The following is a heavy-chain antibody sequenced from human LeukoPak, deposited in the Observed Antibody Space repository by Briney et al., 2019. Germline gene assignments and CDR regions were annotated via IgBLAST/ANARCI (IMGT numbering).Heavy chain of an antibody. J-gene: IGHJ4*02. D-gene: IGHD2-2*01. Sequence: GGSLRLSCAASGFTFSSSYMSWVRQAPGKGLGWVSVIYAGGTTHYADSVKGRFTISRDNSVNTLYLQMNSLRTEDTAVYHCARAFVTAAGFFDTWGRGTRVTVSS. CDR1: GFTFSSSY. CDR2: IYAGGTT. CDR3: ARAFVTAAGFFDT. V-gene: IGHV3-66*02.